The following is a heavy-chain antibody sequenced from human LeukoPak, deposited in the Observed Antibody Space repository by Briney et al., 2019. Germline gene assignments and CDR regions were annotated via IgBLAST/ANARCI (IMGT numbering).Heavy chain of an antibody. CDR3: AKDGEPPFDY. V-gene: IGHV3-30*18. D-gene: IGHD3-10*01. J-gene: IGHJ4*02. Sequence: SGGSLRLSCAASGFTFSSYGMHWVRQAPGKGLEWVAVISYDGSNKYYADSVKGRFTISRDNSKNTLYLQMNSLRVEDTAIYYCAKDGEPPFDYWGQGTLVTVSS. CDR2: ISYDGSNK. CDR1: GFTFSSYG.